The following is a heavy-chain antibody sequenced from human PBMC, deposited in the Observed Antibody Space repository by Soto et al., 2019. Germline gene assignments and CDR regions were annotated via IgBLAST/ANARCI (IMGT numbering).Heavy chain of an antibody. D-gene: IGHD2-8*01. CDR1: GYTFTRYG. V-gene: IGHV1-18*01. J-gene: IGHJ6*02. CDR3: AKNGQPPYYYYGLDV. CDR2: FSGYNGDT. Sequence: GHLVQSEAEVKKSGASVKVSCKASGYTFTRYGISWVRQAPGQGLEWMGGFSGYNGDTNYAREFQGRVSMTIDTSTTTAYMAWRSLTSDDTAVYYCAKNGQPPYYYYGLDVWGQGTKVTVSS.